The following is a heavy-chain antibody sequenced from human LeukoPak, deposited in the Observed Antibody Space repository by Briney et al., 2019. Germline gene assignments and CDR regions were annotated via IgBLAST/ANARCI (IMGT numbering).Heavy chain of an antibody. D-gene: IGHD4-17*01. CDR1: GFAFGGFA. Sequence: GGSLRLSCSASGFAFGGFAMGWVRLAPGKGLEWVSSISGSGGNTYYADSVEGRFTVSRDNSKNTLYLQMNSLRAEDTALYYCARGRGGDYVPSRFDYWGQGTLVTVSS. CDR2: ISGSGGNT. V-gene: IGHV3-23*01. J-gene: IGHJ4*02. CDR3: ARGRGGDYVPSRFDY.